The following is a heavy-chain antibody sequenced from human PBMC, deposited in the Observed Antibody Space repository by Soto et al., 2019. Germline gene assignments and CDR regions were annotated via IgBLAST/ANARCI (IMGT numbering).Heavy chain of an antibody. J-gene: IGHJ4*02. CDR2: ISSSGSTI. V-gene: IGHV3-48*03. D-gene: IGHD6-13*01. Sequence: GGSLRLSCAASGFTFSSYEMNWVRQAPGKGLEWVSYISSSGSTIYYADSVKGRFTISRDNAKNSLYLQMNSLRAEDTAVYYCARDGGSPAGTDFDYWGQGTLVTVSS. CDR3: ARDGGSPAGTDFDY. CDR1: GFTFSSYE.